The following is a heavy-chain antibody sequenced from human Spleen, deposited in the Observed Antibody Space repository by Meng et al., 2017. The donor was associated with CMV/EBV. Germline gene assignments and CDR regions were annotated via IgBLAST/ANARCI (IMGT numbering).Heavy chain of an antibody. CDR1: GFTFSSYA. CDR3: AKDPPLGRFDY. D-gene: IGHD3-16*01. J-gene: IGHJ4*02. V-gene: IGHV3-23*01. Sequence: GGSLRLSCAASGFTFSSYAMSWVRQAPGKGLEWVSAITGSGASTYYADSVKGRFSISRDNPRNTLYLQMNSLRAEDTAVYYCAKDPPLGRFDYWGQGALVTVSS. CDR2: ITGSGAST.